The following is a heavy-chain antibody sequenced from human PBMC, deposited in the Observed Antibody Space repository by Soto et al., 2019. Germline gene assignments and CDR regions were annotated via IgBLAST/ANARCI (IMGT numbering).Heavy chain of an antibody. CDR1: GFTFSSYA. CDR3: AKVMVKNWFDP. V-gene: IGHV3-23*01. D-gene: IGHD5-18*01. Sequence: PGGSLRLSCAASGFTFSSYAMSWVRQAPGKGLEWVSLISGSGGSRYYADSVKGRFTISRDNSKNTLYLQMNSLRADDTAVYYCAKVMVKNWFDPWGQGTLVTVYS. CDR2: ISGSGGSR. J-gene: IGHJ5*02.